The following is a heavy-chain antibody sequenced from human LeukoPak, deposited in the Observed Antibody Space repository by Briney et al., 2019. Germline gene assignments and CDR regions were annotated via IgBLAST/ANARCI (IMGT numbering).Heavy chain of an antibody. CDR3: ARDAGYSYGSYYYYYGMDV. V-gene: IGHV3-33*01. J-gene: IGHJ6*02. CDR2: IWYDGSNK. CDR1: GFTFSSYG. Sequence: PRRSLRLYCAASGFTFSSYGMHWVRQAPGKGLEWVAVIWYDGSNKYYADSVKGRFTISRDNSKNTLYLQMNSLRAEDTAVYYCARDAGYSYGSYYYYYGMDVWGQGTTVTVSS. D-gene: IGHD5-18*01.